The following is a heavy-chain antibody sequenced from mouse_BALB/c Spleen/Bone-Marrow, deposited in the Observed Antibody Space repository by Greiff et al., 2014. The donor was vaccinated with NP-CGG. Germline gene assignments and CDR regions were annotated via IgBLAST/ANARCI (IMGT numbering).Heavy chain of an antibody. CDR3: AGYLYGYTATFDY. V-gene: IGHV14-3*02. J-gene: IGHJ2*01. D-gene: IGHD1-2*01. CDR1: GFNIKDTY. CDR2: IDPANGNT. Sequence: EVKLEESGAELVKPGASVKLSCTASGFNIKDTYMRWVKQRPEQGLEWIGRIDPANGNTKYDPKFQGKATITADTSSNTAYLQLSSLTSEDTAVYYCAGYLYGYTATFDYWGQGTTLTVSS.